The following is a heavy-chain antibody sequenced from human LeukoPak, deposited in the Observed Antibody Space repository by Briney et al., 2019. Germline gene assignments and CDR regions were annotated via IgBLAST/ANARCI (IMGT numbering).Heavy chain of an antibody. Sequence: PSETLSLTCDVSGYSINSGYYWGWIRQPPGKGLEWIASIYHSGSTYYNPPLKSRVTISIDTSKNQFSLKLSSVTAADTAVYYCARNNPSRGFDPWGQGTLVTVSS. D-gene: IGHD1/OR15-1a*01. CDR2: IYHSGST. V-gene: IGHV4-38-2*01. CDR3: ARNNPSRGFDP. CDR1: GYSINSGYY. J-gene: IGHJ5*02.